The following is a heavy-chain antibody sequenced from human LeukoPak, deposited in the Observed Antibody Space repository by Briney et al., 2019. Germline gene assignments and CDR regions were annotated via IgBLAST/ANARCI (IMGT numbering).Heavy chain of an antibody. CDR3: ARGGYGDYGLFDY. CDR2: IYYSGST. D-gene: IGHD4-17*01. J-gene: IGHJ4*02. Sequence: SETLSLTCTVSGGSISSYYWSWIRQPPGKGLEWIGYIYYSGSTNYNPSLKSRVTISVDTSKNQFSLKLSSVTAADTAVYYCARGGYGDYGLFDYWGQGTLVTVSS. CDR1: GGSISSYY. V-gene: IGHV4-59*01.